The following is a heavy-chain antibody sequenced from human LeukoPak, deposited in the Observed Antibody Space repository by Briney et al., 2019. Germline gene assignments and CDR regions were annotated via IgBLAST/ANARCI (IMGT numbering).Heavy chain of an antibody. Sequence: SETLSLTCAVYGGSFSGYYWSWIRQPPGKRLEWIGEINHSGSTNYNPSLKSRVTISVDTSKNQFSLKLSSVTAADTAVYYCARGIGYCSSTSCYYYYYGMDVWGQGTTVTVSS. CDR3: ARGIGYCSSTSCYYYYYGMDV. J-gene: IGHJ6*02. D-gene: IGHD2-2*01. CDR1: GGSFSGYY. V-gene: IGHV4-34*01. CDR2: INHSGST.